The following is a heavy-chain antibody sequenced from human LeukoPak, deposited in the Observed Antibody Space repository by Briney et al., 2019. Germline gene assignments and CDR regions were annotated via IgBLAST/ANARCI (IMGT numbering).Heavy chain of an antibody. D-gene: IGHD3-22*01. V-gene: IGHV3-30*18. J-gene: IGHJ5*02. Sequence: PGRSLRLSCAASGFTFSSYGMHWVRQAPGKGLEWVAVISYDGSNKYYADSVKGRFTISRDNSKNTLYLQMNSLRAEDTAVYYCAKDLHVYYDSSGYYLWGQGTLVTVSS. CDR2: ISYDGSNK. CDR3: AKDLHVYYDSSGYYL. CDR1: GFTFSSYG.